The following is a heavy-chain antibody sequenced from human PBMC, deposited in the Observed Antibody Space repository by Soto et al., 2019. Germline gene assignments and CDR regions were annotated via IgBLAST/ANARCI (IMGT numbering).Heavy chain of an antibody. CDR3: ASSYGSGYRAFDY. Sequence: QVQLVQSGAEVKRPGSSVKVSCKASGDTFNFYSINWVRQAPGLGLEWMGRVNPIVSMSNYAQKFQGRVTXTXEXXTSPAYMELSSLRSEDTAIYYCASSYGSGYRAFDYWGQGALVTVSS. D-gene: IGHD3-10*01. V-gene: IGHV1-69*02. J-gene: IGHJ4*02. CDR1: GDTFNFYS. CDR2: VNPIVSMS.